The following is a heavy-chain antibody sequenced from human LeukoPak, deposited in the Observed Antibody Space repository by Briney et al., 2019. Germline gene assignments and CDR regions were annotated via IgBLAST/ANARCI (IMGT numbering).Heavy chain of an antibody. CDR2: IWYDGSNK. V-gene: IGHV3-33*06. J-gene: IGHJ6*03. CDR1: GFTFSSYG. CDR3: AKDPNYYDSSGFMDV. D-gene: IGHD3-22*01. Sequence: GGSLRLSCAASGFTFSSYGMHWVRQAPGKGLEWVAVIWYDGSNKYYADSVKGRFTISRDNSKNTLCLQMNSLRAEDTAVYYCAKDPNYYDSSGFMDVWGKGTTVTVSS.